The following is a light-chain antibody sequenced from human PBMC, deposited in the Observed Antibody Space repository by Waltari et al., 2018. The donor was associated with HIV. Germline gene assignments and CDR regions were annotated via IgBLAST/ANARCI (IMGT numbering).Light chain of an antibody. CDR3: QSYDNSLGVV. CDR2: GST. CDR1: SSNIGAPYA. Sequence: QSVLTQPPSVSGAPGQRVTISCTGGSSNIGAPYAAHWYQQFPGTAPKLLIYGSTNRPSGVPDRFSGSKSGTSASLAITGLQAEDEADYYCQSYDNSLGVVFGGGTKLTVL. J-gene: IGLJ2*01. V-gene: IGLV1-40*01.